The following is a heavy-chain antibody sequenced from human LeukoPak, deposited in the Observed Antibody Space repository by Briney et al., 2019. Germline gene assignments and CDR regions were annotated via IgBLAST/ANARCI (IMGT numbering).Heavy chain of an antibody. CDR2: ISDSGST. V-gene: IGHV4-59*11. Sequence: SETLSLTCVVSGGSLSTHHWSWIRQSPGRGLEWIGYISDSGSTNYNPSLKSRVTISVNTSKNQFSLMMSSVTAADTAVYYCARGYDSSAYYPFNYWGQGTLVTVSS. CDR1: GGSLSTHH. CDR3: ARGYDSSAYYPFNY. J-gene: IGHJ4*02. D-gene: IGHD3-22*01.